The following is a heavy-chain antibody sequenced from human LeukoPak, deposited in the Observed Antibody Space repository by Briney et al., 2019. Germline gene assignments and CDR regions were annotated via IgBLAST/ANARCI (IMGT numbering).Heavy chain of an antibody. D-gene: IGHD3-3*01. CDR2: ISAYNGNT. J-gene: IGHJ5*02. Sequence: GASVKVSCKASGGTFSSYAISWVRQAPGQGLEWMGWISAYNGNTNYAQKLQGRVTMTTDTSTSTAYMELRSLRSDDTVVYYCARDRLRFLEWLPSRFDPWGQGTLVTVSS. CDR3: ARDRLRFLEWLPSRFDP. V-gene: IGHV1-18*01. CDR1: GGTFSSYA.